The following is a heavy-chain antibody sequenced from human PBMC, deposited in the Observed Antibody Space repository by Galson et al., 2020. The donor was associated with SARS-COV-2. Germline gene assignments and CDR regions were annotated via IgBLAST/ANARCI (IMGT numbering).Heavy chain of an antibody. CDR2: IVHLFGTA. CDR3: ARDPDISMAPHYYFDMDV. CDR1: GGTFNTYS. J-gene: IGHJ6*02. D-gene: IGHD5-18*01. Sequence: SVKVSCKASGGTFNTYSISWLRQAPGQGLEWMGGIVHLFGTANYAQEFQSRVTITADESTATAYLELSSLRSEDTAVYFCARDPDISMAPHYYFDMDVWGQWTTVIVSS. V-gene: IGHV1-69*13.